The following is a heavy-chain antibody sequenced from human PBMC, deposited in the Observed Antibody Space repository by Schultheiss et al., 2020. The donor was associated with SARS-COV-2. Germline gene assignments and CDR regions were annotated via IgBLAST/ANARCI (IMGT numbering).Heavy chain of an antibody. CDR2: ISWDGGST. CDR1: GFTFDDYA. D-gene: IGHD6-13*01. V-gene: IGHV3-43D*03. J-gene: IGHJ6*02. CDR3: AKDSYSSSWYYYYYGMDV. Sequence: GGSLRLSCAASGFTFDDYAMHWVRQAPGKGLEWVSLISWDGGSTYYADSVKGRFTISRDNSKNSLYLQMNSLRAEDTALYYCAKDSYSSSWYYYYYGMDVWGQGTTVTVSS.